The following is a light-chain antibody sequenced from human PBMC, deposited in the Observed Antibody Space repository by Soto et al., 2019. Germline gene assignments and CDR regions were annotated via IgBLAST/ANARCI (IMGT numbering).Light chain of an antibody. CDR3: SSYAGSNTPYV. CDR1: SSDIGHYNY. V-gene: IGLV2-8*01. J-gene: IGLJ1*01. CDR2: EVS. Sequence: QSSLTQPPSASGSPGQSVTISCTGTSSDIGHYNYVSWYQQHPGKAPKLMIYEVSERPSGVPDRFSGSKSGTTASLTVSGLQDEDEADYYCSSYAGSNTPYVFGTGTKLTVL.